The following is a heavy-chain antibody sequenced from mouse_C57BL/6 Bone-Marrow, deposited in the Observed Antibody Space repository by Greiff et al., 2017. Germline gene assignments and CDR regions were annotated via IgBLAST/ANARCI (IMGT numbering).Heavy chain of an antibody. CDR3: ARDDGYFWYFDV. D-gene: IGHD2-3*01. Sequence: VQLQQSVAELVRPGASVKLSCTASGFNIKNTYMHWVKQRPEQGLEWIGRLDPANGNTKYAPKFQGKATITAETSSNTAYLQLSSLSSEDTAIYYCARDDGYFWYFDVWGTGTTVTVSS. CDR1: GFNIKNTY. J-gene: IGHJ1*03. CDR2: LDPANGNT. V-gene: IGHV14-3*01.